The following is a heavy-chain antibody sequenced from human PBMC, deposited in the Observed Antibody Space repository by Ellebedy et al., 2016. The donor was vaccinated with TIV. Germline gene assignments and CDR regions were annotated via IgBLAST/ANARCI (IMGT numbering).Heavy chain of an antibody. Sequence: GGSLRLSXAASGFTVSSNYMSWVRQAPGKGLEWVSVIYSGGSTYYADSVKGRFTISRDNSKNTLYLQMNSLRAEDTAVYYCGGGYVLRHSDYWGQGTLVTVSS. V-gene: IGHV3-53*01. CDR3: GGGYVLRHSDY. D-gene: IGHD6-25*01. CDR2: IYSGGST. CDR1: GFTVSSNY. J-gene: IGHJ4*02.